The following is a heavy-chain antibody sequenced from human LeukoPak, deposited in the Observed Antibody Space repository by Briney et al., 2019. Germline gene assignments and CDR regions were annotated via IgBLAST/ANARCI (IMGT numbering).Heavy chain of an antibody. CDR2: INPDTDGT. V-gene: IGHV1-2*02. CDR1: GYIFSDYY. CDR3: ARMGAFTDIDY. J-gene: IGHJ4*02. Sequence: ASVKVSCKASGYIFSDYYMHWVRQAPGLGLEWMGWINPDTDGTKYAQNFQDRVTLTRDTSTSTAFMEVTSLTSDDMAVYYCARMGAFTDIDYWGQGTLVTVSS. D-gene: IGHD3-9*01.